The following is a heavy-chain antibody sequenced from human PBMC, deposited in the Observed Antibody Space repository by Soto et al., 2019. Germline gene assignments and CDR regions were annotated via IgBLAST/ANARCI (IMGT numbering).Heavy chain of an antibody. CDR2: INSGNGYT. V-gene: IGHV1-3*01. D-gene: IGHD3-10*01. Sequence: QVQLVQSGAEVKKPGASVKVSCKASGYTFTDYALHWVRQAPGQRLEWMGWINSGNGYTTYSQKFQDRVTITRDTSASTAYMELSSLRSEDTAVYYCARGNGSPYNWFDPWGQGTLVTVSS. CDR1: GYTFTDYA. J-gene: IGHJ5*02. CDR3: ARGNGSPYNWFDP.